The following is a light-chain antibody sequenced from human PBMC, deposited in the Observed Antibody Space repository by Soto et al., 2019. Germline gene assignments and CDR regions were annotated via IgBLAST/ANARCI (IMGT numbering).Light chain of an antibody. CDR3: CSYSRSTTPVV. CDR2: DIF. CDR1: SSDVGAFTS. Sequence: QSALTQPASVSGSPGQSITVSCTGTSSDVGAFTSVSWYQQHPGKAPKLIIYDIFHRPSGVSDRFSGSKSVNTASLTISGLQPADEATYHCCSYSRSTTPVVFGGGTKLTVL. V-gene: IGLV2-14*03. J-gene: IGLJ2*01.